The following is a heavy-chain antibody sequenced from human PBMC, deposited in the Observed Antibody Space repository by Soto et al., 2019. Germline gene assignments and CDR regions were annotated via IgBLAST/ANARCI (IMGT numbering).Heavy chain of an antibody. Sequence: SSETLSLTCTVSGGSTSSDNYWSWIRQPPGKGLEWIGHIYYSGNTDYNPSLKSRLAISIDTSKNQFSLKLRSVTAADTAVYFCAREGGESSDGLYYFDSWGQGSLVT. CDR2: IYYSGNT. D-gene: IGHD3-16*01. CDR1: GGSTSSDNY. V-gene: IGHV4-30-4*01. J-gene: IGHJ4*02. CDR3: AREGGESSDGLYYFDS.